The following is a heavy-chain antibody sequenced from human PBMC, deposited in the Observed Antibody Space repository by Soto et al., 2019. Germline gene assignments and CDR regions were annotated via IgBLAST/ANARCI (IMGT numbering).Heavy chain of an antibody. Sequence: PGGSLRLSCAASGFSFSSVWMNWVRQAPGKGLEWVGHIRGKADGRTTDYAAHVKDRFTISRDDSKSTVYLQMDSLKTEYTFVFYCTTDSYHYDSSGFLDHWGQGTLVTVSS. D-gene: IGHD3-22*01. CDR3: TTDSYHYDSSGFLDH. CDR1: GFSFSSVW. J-gene: IGHJ4*02. V-gene: IGHV3-15*07. CDR2: IRGKADGRTT.